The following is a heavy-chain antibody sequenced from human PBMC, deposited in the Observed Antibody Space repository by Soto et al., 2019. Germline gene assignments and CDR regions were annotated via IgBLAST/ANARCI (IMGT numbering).Heavy chain of an antibody. D-gene: IGHD6-13*01. V-gene: IGHV3-13*01. CDR1: GFTFSGFD. CDR2: IGTAGDT. CDR3: AKSQEIGTHFFDS. J-gene: IGHJ4*02. Sequence: LRLSCEASGFTFSGFDMHWVRQPTGKGLEWVSSIGTAGDTYYAVSVKGRFTISRDNAKNSLSLQMNSLRAGDMAVYFCAKSQEIGTHFFDSWGQGTQVTVS.